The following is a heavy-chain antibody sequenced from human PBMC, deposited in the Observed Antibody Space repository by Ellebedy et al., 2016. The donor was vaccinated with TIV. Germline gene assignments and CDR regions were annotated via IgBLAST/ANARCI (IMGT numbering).Heavy chain of an antibody. V-gene: IGHV3-30*03. CDR1: GFNFNFCA. J-gene: IGHJ4*02. Sequence: GESLKISCAASGFNFNFCAMHWVRQAPGKGLEWVAVISYDGSDEYYADSVKGRFSISRDNSQKTLFLQMTRLTVEDSAVYFCARDINTDFGGDAFENWGQGTLVTVSS. D-gene: IGHD4-23*01. CDR3: ARDINTDFGGDAFEN. CDR2: ISYDGSDE.